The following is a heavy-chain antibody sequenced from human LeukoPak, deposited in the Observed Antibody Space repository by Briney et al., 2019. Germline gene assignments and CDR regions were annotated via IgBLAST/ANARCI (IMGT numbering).Heavy chain of an antibody. J-gene: IGHJ4*02. D-gene: IGHD6-19*01. V-gene: IGHV3-64D*09. Sequence: PGGSLRLSCSASGFTFSRYAMHWVRQAPGKGLEYVSAISSNGGSTYYADSVKGRFTISRDNSKNTLYLQMSSLRAEDTAEYYCVKDGYGGNSGWFDYWGQGTLVTVSS. CDR3: VKDGYGGNSGWFDY. CDR1: GFTFSRYA. CDR2: ISSNGGST.